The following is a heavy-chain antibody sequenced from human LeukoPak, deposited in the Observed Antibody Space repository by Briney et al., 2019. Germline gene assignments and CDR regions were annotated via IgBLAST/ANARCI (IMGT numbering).Heavy chain of an antibody. J-gene: IGHJ6*03. CDR3: ARDLESRVSEWFRGNYYYYYMDV. CDR1: GYTFTSYA. Sequence: SVKVSCKASGYTFTSYAISWVRQAPGQGLEWMGGIIPIFGTANYAQKFQGRVTITADKSTSTAYMELSSLRSEDTAVYYCARDLESRVSEWFRGNYYYYYMDVWGKGTTVTVSS. V-gene: IGHV1-69*06. CDR2: IIPIFGTA. D-gene: IGHD3-3*01.